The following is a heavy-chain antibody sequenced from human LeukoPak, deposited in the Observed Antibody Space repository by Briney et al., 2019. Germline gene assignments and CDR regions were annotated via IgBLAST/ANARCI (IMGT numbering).Heavy chain of an antibody. J-gene: IGHJ6*02. V-gene: IGHV3-7*01. CDR2: IKQDGSEK. CDR3: ARGLYDSSGYPLYGMDV. Sequence: GGSLRLSCAASGFTFSSYWMSWVRQAPGKGLEWVANIKQDGSEKYYVDSVKGRFTISRDNAKNSLYLQMNSLRAEDTAVYHCARGLYDSSGYPLYGMDVWGQGTTVTVSS. CDR1: GFTFSSYW. D-gene: IGHD3-22*01.